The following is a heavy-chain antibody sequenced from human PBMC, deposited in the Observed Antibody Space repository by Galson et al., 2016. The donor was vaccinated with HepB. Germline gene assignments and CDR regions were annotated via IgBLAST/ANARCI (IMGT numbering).Heavy chain of an antibody. J-gene: IGHJ4*02. CDR2: ISYDGSDK. Sequence: SLRLSCAASGISFRDYGFHWVRQAPGKGLEWVAVISYDGSDKYYADSVKGRFTISRGNSKNSLYLQTDSLRAEDTAIYYCARDGRGTQFFSSWFFDSWGQGALVTVS. CDR3: ARDGRGTQFFSSWFFDS. CDR1: GISFRDYG. V-gene: IGHV3-30*03. D-gene: IGHD6-13*01.